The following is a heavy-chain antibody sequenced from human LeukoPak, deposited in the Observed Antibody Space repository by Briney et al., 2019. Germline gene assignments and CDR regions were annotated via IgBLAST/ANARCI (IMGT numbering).Heavy chain of an antibody. J-gene: IGHJ3*02. Sequence: SETLSLTCTVSGVSISSSNSYWGWLRQPPGKGLEWIGSIYYSGNTYYNASLKSQVSISIDTSKNQFSLRLTSVTAADTAVYYCARLPAWWDWLAFDIWGQGTMVTVSS. V-gene: IGHV4-39*01. CDR2: IYYSGNT. D-gene: IGHD3-3*01. CDR3: ARLPAWWDWLAFDI. CDR1: GVSISSSNSY.